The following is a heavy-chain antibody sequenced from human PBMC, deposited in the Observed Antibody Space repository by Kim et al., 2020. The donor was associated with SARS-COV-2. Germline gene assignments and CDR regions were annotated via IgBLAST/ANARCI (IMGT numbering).Heavy chain of an antibody. V-gene: IGHV1-18*01. CDR2: ISAYNGNT. J-gene: IGHJ6*02. Sequence: ASVKVSCKASGYTFTSYGISWVRQTPGQGLEWMGWISAYNGNTNYAQKLQGRVTMTTDTSTSTAYMELRSLRSDDTAVYYCAREYLGSGWFDYYYGMDVWGQGTTVTVSS. CDR1: GYTFTSYG. D-gene: IGHD6-19*01. CDR3: AREYLGSGWFDYYYGMDV.